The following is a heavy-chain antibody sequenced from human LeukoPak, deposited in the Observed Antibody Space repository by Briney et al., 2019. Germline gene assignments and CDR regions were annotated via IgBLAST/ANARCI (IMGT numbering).Heavy chain of an antibody. CDR2: INTDGSST. CDR3: ARDLDSSGWFDY. J-gene: IGHJ4*02. CDR1: GFTFSSYW. D-gene: IGHD6-19*01. V-gene: IGHV3-74*01. Sequence: HTGGSLRLSCAASGFTFSSYWMHWVRHAPGKGLVWVSRINTDGSSTTYADSVKGRFTISRDNAKNTLYLQMNSLRAEDTAVYYCARDLDSSGWFDYWGQGALVTVSS.